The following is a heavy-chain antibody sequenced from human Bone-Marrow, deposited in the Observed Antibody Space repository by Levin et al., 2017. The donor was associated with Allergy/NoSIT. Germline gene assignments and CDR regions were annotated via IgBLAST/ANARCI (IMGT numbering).Heavy chain of an antibody. Sequence: GGSLRLSCKGSGYSFTSYWIGWVRQMPGKGLEWMGIIYPGDSDTRYSPSFQGQVTISADKSISTAYLQWSSLKASDTAMYYCARRGASIAARLGFDPWGQGTLVTVSS. J-gene: IGHJ5*02. CDR3: ARRGASIAARLGFDP. CDR2: IYPGDSDT. D-gene: IGHD6-6*01. V-gene: IGHV5-51*01. CDR1: GYSFTSYW.